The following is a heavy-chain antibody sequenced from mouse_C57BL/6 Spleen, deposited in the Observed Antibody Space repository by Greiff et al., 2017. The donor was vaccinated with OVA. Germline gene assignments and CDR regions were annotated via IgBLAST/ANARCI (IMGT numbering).Heavy chain of an antibody. CDR3: ARGGSSYVDAMDY. Sequence: VKLVESGAELARPGASVKLSCKASGYTFTSYGISWVKQRTGQGLEWIGEIYPRSGNTYYNEKFKGKATLTADKSSSTAYMELRSLTSEDSAVYFCARGGSSYVDAMDYWGQGTSVTVSS. CDR2: IYPRSGNT. D-gene: IGHD1-1*01. V-gene: IGHV1-81*01. CDR1: GYTFTSYG. J-gene: IGHJ4*01.